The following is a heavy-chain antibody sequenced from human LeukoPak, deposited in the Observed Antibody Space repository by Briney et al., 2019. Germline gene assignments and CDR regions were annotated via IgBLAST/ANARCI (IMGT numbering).Heavy chain of an antibody. CDR3: ARDGGIAVAGPSEGSFDY. J-gene: IGHJ4*02. D-gene: IGHD6-19*01. V-gene: IGHV3-21*01. CDR1: GFTFSSYS. CDR2: ISSSSSYI. Sequence: GRSLRLSCAASGFTFSSYSMNWVRQAPGKGLEWVSSISSSSSYIYYADSVKGRFTISRDNAKNSLYLQMNSLRAEDTAVYYCARDGGIAVAGPSEGSFDYWGQGTLVTVSS.